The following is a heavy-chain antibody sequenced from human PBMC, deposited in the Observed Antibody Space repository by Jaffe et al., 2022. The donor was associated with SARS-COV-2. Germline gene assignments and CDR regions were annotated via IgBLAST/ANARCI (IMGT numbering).Heavy chain of an antibody. V-gene: IGHV3-15*01. Sequence: EVQLVESGGGLVKPGGSLRLSCVASGFTFSGAWMSWVRQAPGKGLEWVGRIKSKTDGGATEYAGTVKGRFTVSRDDSKNTLYLEMNSLNTEDTAVYFCTTELRWDHKSDYWGQGTLVTVSS. D-gene: IGHD1-26*01. CDR1: GFTFSGAW. CDR3: TTELRWDHKSDY. CDR2: IKSKTDGGAT. J-gene: IGHJ4*02.